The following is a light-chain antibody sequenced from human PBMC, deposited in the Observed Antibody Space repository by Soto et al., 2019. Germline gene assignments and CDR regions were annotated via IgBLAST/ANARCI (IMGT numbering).Light chain of an antibody. J-gene: IGKJ1*01. CDR3: QQYGSSPP. Sequence: EIVMTQSPATLSVSPGGRATLSCRASQSISDTLAWYQQKPGQAPRLLIYGASSRATGIPDRFSGSGSGKDFTLTISRLEHEDFAVYYCQQYGSSPPFGQGTKVDIK. CDR2: GAS. CDR1: QSISDT. V-gene: IGKV3-20*01.